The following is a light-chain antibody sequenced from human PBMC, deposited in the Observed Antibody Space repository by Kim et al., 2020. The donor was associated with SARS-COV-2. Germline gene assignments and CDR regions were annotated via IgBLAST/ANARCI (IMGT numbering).Light chain of an antibody. CDR3: QQYSNSLYS. J-gene: IGKJ2*03. V-gene: IGKV1-5*03. CDR2: KAS. Sequence: SSVGDRVTTTCRTSQSIGSWLAWYQQKPGKAPNLLIYKASILETGVPSRFSGSESGTEFTLTISSLQPDDFATYYCQQYSNSLYSFGQGTKLEI. CDR1: QSIGSW.